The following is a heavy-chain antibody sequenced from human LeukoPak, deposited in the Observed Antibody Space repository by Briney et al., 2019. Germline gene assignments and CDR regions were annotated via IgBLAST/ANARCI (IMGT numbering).Heavy chain of an antibody. D-gene: IGHD4-17*01. J-gene: IGHJ6*04. CDR2: IYYSGST. V-gene: IGHV4-39*07. CDR3: ARDWVYGDYGKDV. Sequence: SETLSLTCTVSGGSISSSNFYWGWLRQPPGKGLEWIGSIYYSGSTYYNPSLKSRVTISVDTSKNQFSLKLSSVTAADTAVYYCARDWVYGDYGKDVWGKGTTVTVSS. CDR1: GGSISSSNFY.